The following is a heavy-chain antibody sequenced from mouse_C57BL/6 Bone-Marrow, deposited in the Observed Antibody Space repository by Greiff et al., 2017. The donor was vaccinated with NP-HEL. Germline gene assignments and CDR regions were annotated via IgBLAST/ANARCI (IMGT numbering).Heavy chain of an antibody. D-gene: IGHD1-1*01. V-gene: IGHV5-16*01. J-gene: IGHJ2*01. CDR2: INYDGSST. CDR3: ARHLFYGYYFDY. CDR1: GFTFSDYY. Sequence: EVHLVESEGGLVQPGSSMKLSCTASGFTFSDYYMAWVRQVPEKGLEWVANINYDGSSTYYLDSLKSRFIISRDNAKNILYLQMSSLKSEDTATYYCARHLFYGYYFDYWGQGTTLTVSS.